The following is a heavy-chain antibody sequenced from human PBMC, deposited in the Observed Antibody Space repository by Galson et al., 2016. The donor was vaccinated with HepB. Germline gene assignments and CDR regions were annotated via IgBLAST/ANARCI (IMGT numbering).Heavy chain of an antibody. V-gene: IGHV3-23*01. CDR3: AKAEGRYFDWLSFDY. J-gene: IGHJ4*02. D-gene: IGHD3-9*01. Sequence: SLRLSCAASGFTFSSYAMSWVRQAPGKGLEWVSAISGSGGGTYYADSVKGRFTISRDNSKNTLYLQMNSLRAEDTAVYYCAKAEGRYFDWLSFDYWGQGTLVTVSS. CDR1: GFTFSSYA. CDR2: ISGSGGGT.